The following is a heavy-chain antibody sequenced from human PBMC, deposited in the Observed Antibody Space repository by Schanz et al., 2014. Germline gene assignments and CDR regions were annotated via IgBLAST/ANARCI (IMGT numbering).Heavy chain of an antibody. CDR1: RYTFNTYG. Sequence: QVQLEQSGAEVKKPGASVKVSCEASRYTFNTYGLNWVRQAIGQGPEWMGWMQPDSGKTHYAEKFQGRVAMTRDVSISTAYMELSSLASEDTAVYYCARGQRRTIGRPFGPWGQGTLVTVSS. D-gene: IGHD6-25*01. V-gene: IGHV1-8*02. CDR3: ARGQRRTIGRPFGP. J-gene: IGHJ5*02. CDR2: MQPDSGKT.